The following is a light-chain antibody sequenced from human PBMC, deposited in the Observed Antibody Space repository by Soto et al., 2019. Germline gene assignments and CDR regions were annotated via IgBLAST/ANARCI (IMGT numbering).Light chain of an antibody. V-gene: IGKV1-27*01. CDR3: QKYNSAPWT. CDR1: QDIHNY. CDR2: VAS. J-gene: IGKJ1*01. Sequence: DIPMTQSPSSLSASVGDRVTITCRASQDIHNYLAWYQQKPGKVPKLLIYVASTLQSGVPSRFSGSGSGTDFTLTISSLQPEDVATYYCQKYNSAPWTFGQGTKVEIK.